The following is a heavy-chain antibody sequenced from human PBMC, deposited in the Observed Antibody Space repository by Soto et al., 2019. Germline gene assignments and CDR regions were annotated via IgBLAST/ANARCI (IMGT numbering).Heavy chain of an antibody. D-gene: IGHD6-19*01. CDR2: ISGSGGST. J-gene: IGHJ3*02. Sequence: PGGSLRLSCAASGLTFSSYAMSWVRQAPGKGLEWVSAISGSGGSTYYADSVKGRFTISRDNSKNTLYLQMNSLRAEDTAVYYCAKDGFIAVAGTSGPAPFDAFDIWGQGTMVTVSS. V-gene: IGHV3-23*01. CDR3: AKDGFIAVAGTSGPAPFDAFDI. CDR1: GLTFSSYA.